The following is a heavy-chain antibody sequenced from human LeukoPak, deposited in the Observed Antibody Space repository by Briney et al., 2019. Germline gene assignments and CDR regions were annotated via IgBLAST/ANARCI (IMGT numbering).Heavy chain of an antibody. V-gene: IGHV3-7*04. CDR2: IKQDGTEK. J-gene: IGHJ4*02. CDR1: GFTFSSYW. D-gene: IGHD1-26*01. Sequence: QPGGSLRLSCAASGFTFSSYWMSWVRQAPGKGLEWVAIIKQDGTEKYYVDSVKGRFTISRDNAKNSLYLQMNSLRAADTAVYYCARGVGATHFDYWAQRTLVTVSS. CDR3: ARGVGATHFDY.